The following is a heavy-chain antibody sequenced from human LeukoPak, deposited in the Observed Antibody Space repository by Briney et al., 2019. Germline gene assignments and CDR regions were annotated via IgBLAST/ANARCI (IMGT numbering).Heavy chain of an antibody. Sequence: WGSLRLSCAASGFTFSSYAMSWVRQAPGKGLAWVSAISGSGGSTYYADSVKGRFTISRDNSKNTLYLQMNSLRAEDTAVYYCAKDHGSQRPAEYFQHWGQGTLVTVSS. J-gene: IGHJ1*01. CDR3: AKDHGSQRPAEYFQH. V-gene: IGHV3-23*01. CDR1: GFTFSSYA. D-gene: IGHD1-26*01. CDR2: ISGSGGST.